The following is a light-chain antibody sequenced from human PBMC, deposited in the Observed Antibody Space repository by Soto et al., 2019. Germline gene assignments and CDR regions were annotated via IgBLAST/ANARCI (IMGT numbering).Light chain of an antibody. V-gene: IGLV1-40*01. CDR1: SSNIGTDYD. CDR3: QSYDSSLSIVV. Sequence: QSVLTQPPSVSGAPGQRVTISCTGSSSNIGTDYDVHWYQQVPRTAPKLLISGQDNRPSGVPDRFSGSKSGTSASLAITGLQAEDEADYYCQSYDSSLSIVVFGGGTKLTVL. CDR2: GQD. J-gene: IGLJ2*01.